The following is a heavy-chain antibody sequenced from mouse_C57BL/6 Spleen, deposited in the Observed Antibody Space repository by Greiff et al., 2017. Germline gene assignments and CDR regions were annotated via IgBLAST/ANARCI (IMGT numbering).Heavy chain of an antibody. CDR2: ISSGSSTI. Sequence: DVMLVESGGGLVKPGGSLKLSCAASGFTFSDYGMHWVRQAPEKGLEWVAYISSGSSTIYYADTVKGRFTISRDNAKNTLFLQMTSLRSEDTAMYYCVRGRPVWYFDVWGTGTTVTVSS. V-gene: IGHV5-17*01. CDR1: GFTFSDYG. CDR3: VRGRPVWYFDV. J-gene: IGHJ1*03.